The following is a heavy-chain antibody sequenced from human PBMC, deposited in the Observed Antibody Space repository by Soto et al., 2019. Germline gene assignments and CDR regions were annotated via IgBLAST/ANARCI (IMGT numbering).Heavy chain of an antibody. D-gene: IGHD3-3*01. V-gene: IGHV4-30-2*01. J-gene: IGHJ5*02. Sequence: PSETLSLTCAVSGGSISSGGYSWSWIRQPPGKGLEWIGYIYHSGSTYYNPSLKSRVTISVDRSKNQFSLKLSSVTAADTAVYYCARDYYDFWSDEGHWFDHWGQGTLVTVSS. CDR3: ARDYYDFWSDEGHWFDH. CDR1: GGSISSGGYS. CDR2: IYHSGST.